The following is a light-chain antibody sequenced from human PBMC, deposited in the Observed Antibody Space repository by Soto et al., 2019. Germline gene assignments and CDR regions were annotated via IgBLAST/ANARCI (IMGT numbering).Light chain of an antibody. V-gene: IGLV2-14*03. Sequence: QSVLAQPASVSGSPGQSITISCTGTSSDVGGTNFLSWYQQHPDKAPKLLIYAITNRPSGVSNRFSGSKSGSTASLTISGLRTDDEADYFCCSYTTINTVVFGTGPKVTVL. J-gene: IGLJ1*01. CDR1: SSDVGGTNF. CDR3: CSYTTINTVV. CDR2: AIT.